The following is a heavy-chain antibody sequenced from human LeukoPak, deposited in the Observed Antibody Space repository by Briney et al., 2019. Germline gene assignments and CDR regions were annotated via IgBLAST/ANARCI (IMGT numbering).Heavy chain of an antibody. J-gene: IGHJ5*02. CDR2: IYYSGTT. V-gene: IGHV4-30-4*01. CDR3: ARHDYYGSLNWFDP. D-gene: IGHD3-10*01. Sequence: SSQTLSLTCTVSGGSISSGDYYWSWIRQPPGKGLEWIGYIYYSGTTYYNPSLKSRLTISVDTSKNQFSLKLTSVTAADTAVYYCARHDYYGSLNWFDPWGQGTLITVSS. CDR1: GGSISSGDYY.